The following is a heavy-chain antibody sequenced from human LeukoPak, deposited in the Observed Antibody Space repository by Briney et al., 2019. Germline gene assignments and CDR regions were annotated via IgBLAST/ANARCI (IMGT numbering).Heavy chain of an antibody. CDR1: RFTFSSYG. CDR2: ISYDESNK. Sequence: GGSLRLSCAASRFTFSSYGMHWVRQAPGKGLEWVAVISYDESNKYYADSVEGRFTISRDNSRNTLHLQMNSLRAEDTAVYYCAGGGYTYGLYWGQGDLVTVSS. V-gene: IGHV3-30*03. D-gene: IGHD5-18*01. CDR3: AGGGYTYGLY. J-gene: IGHJ4*02.